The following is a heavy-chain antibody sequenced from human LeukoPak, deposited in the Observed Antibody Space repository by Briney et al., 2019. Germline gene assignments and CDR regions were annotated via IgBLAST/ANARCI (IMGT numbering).Heavy chain of an antibody. CDR2: MNPNSGNT. CDR3: ARGDYDFWSAKWFDP. D-gene: IGHD3-3*01. V-gene: IGHV1-8*01. Sequence: ASVKVSCKTSGYTFTSYDINWVRQATGQGLEWMGWMNPNSGNTGYVQKFQGRVTMTRNTSISTAYMELSTLRSEDTAVYHCARGDYDFWSAKWFDPWGQGTLVTVSS. CDR1: GYTFTSYD. J-gene: IGHJ5*02.